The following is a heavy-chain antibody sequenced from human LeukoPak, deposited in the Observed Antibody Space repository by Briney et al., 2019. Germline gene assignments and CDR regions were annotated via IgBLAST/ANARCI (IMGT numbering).Heavy chain of an antibody. D-gene: IGHD6-13*01. V-gene: IGHV3-23*01. Sequence: PGGSLRLSCAASGFTFSSYAMSWVRQAPGKGLEWVSAISGSGGSTYYADSVKGRFTISRDNSKNTLYLQMNSLRAEDTAVYYCAKSAGASSSWHKGNWFDPWGQGTLVTVSS. J-gene: IGHJ5*02. CDR3: AKSAGASSSWHKGNWFDP. CDR2: ISGSGGST. CDR1: GFTFSSYA.